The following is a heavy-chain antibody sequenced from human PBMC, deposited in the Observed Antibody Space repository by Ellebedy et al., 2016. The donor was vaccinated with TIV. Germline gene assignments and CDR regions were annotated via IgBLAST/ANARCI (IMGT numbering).Heavy chain of an antibody. Sequence: GESLKISCAASGFTVSNNYMSWIRQAPGKGLEWVSLIYSGGDTHYADSVKGRFTISRDNSKNTLYLQMNSLRAEDTAVYYCASPPGVVALWGQGTLVTVSS. CDR3: ASPPGVVAL. J-gene: IGHJ4*02. CDR2: IYSGGDT. CDR1: GFTVSNNY. V-gene: IGHV3-66*01. D-gene: IGHD3-10*01.